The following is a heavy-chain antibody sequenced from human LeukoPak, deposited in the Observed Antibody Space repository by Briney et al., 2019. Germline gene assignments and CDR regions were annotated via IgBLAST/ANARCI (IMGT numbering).Heavy chain of an antibody. CDR2: MNSGGST. D-gene: IGHD4-23*01. V-gene: IGHV3-66*01. Sequence: GGSLRLSCAASGFTVSSNYMTWVRQAPGKGLEWVSVMNSGGSTYYADSVKGRFTISRDNSKNTLYLQMNSLRAEDTAVYYCARDGKGGNPPFANWGQGTLVTVSS. CDR1: GFTVSSNY. J-gene: IGHJ4*02. CDR3: ARDGKGGNPPFAN.